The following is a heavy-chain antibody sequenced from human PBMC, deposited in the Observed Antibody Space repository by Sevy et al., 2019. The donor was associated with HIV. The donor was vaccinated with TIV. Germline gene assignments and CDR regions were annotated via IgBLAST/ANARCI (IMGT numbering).Heavy chain of an antibody. J-gene: IGHJ4*02. CDR1: EFTVSSNY. Sequence: GGSLRLSCAASEFTVSSNYMSWVRQAPGKGLEWVSVIYSGGSAYYADSVKGRFTISRDNSKNTLYLQMNSLRAEDTAVYYCARGGAVAAPFDYWGQGTLVTVSS. CDR2: IYSGGSA. CDR3: ARGGAVAAPFDY. V-gene: IGHV3-53*01. D-gene: IGHD6-19*01.